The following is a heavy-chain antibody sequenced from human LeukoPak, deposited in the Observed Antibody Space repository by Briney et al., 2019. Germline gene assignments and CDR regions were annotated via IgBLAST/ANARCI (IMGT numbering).Heavy chain of an antibody. CDR2: INRSGDST. D-gene: IGHD2-15*01. V-gene: IGHV3-23*01. Sequence: PGGSLRLSCAASGFTFYSYGMNWVRQAPGKGLEWVSGINRSGDSTSYADSVKGRFTISRDNAKNSLYLQMNSLRAEDTAVYYCARDYWGRNCGSGSCYEDYWGQGTLVTVSS. J-gene: IGHJ4*02. CDR1: GFTFYSYG. CDR3: ARDYWGRNCGSGSCYEDY.